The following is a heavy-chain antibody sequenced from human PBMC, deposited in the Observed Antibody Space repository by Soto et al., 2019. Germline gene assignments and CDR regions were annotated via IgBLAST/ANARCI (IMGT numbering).Heavy chain of an antibody. CDR1: GGSISSGGYY. Sequence: PSETLSLTCTVSGGSISSGGYYWSWIRQHPGKGLEWIGYIYYSGSTYYNPSLKSRVTISVDTSKNQFSLKLSSVTAADTAVYYCASSHPYYYDSSGYYGPGPFDYWGQGTLVTVS. CDR2: IYYSGST. V-gene: IGHV4-31*03. J-gene: IGHJ4*02. D-gene: IGHD3-22*01. CDR3: ASSHPYYYDSSGYYGPGPFDY.